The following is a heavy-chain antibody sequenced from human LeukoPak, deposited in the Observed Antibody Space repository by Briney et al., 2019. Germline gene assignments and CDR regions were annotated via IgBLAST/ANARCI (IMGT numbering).Heavy chain of an antibody. D-gene: IGHD3-16*01. CDR1: GFTFSDHY. Sequence: PGGSLRLSCAASGFTFSDHYIDWVRQAPGKGLEWVGRNRNKANNYTPEYAASVKGRFTISRDDSKNSLYLQMNSLKTEDTAVYYCARRGRDGDGYAHGYDFWGQGTLVTVSS. J-gene: IGHJ4*02. CDR2: NRNKANNYTP. CDR3: ARRGRDGDGYAHGYDF. V-gene: IGHV3-72*01.